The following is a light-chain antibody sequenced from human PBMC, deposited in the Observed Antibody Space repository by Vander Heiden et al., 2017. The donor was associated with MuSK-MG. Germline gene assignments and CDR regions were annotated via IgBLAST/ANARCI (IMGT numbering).Light chain of an antibody. CDR2: DVS. CDR3: LQDNTGPLT. Sequence: EILLTQSPATLAVSPAERATLSSRASQSVSSNLAWYQHRPGQAPGLLIYDVSTSSTGMPARFSGSGSVREFSLTISSLKSEDIAVYSSLQDNTGPLTLGGGTKVEIK. V-gene: IGKV3-15*01. CDR1: QSVSSN. J-gene: IGKJ4*01.